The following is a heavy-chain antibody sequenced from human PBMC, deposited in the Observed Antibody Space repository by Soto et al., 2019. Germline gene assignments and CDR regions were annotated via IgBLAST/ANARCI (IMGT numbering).Heavy chain of an antibody. J-gene: IGHJ5*02. D-gene: IGHD5-12*01. CDR3: ARGPLSGVATIWDYANWFDP. Sequence: QAQLVQSGAEVKKPGASVKVSCKASGYSFTDFAMHWVRLASGQWLEWMGWINADKGDTKYSPKFQGRVTITRDTSATTVYLELRSLRSEDTAVYYCARGPLSGVATIWDYANWFDPWGQGSLVTVST. V-gene: IGHV1-3*01. CDR1: GYSFTDFA. CDR2: INADKGDT.